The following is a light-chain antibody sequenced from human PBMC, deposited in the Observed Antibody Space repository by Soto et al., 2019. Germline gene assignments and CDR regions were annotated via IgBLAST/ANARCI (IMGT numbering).Light chain of an antibody. CDR2: GAS. J-gene: IGKJ3*01. CDR1: QSVSSD. CDR3: QQRSNWVT. V-gene: IGKV3-11*01. Sequence: EIVMTQSPDTLSVSPGERVTLSCRASQSVSSDLAWYQQKPGQAPRLLIYGASTRATDVAARFSGSGSGTDFTLTISSLEPEDFAVYYCQQRSNWVTFGPGTKVDIK.